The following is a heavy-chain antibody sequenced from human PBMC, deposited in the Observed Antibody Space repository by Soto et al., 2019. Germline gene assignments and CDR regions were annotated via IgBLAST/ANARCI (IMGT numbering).Heavy chain of an antibody. J-gene: IGHJ4*02. CDR3: ERATGSRLFDY. V-gene: IGHV3-48*03. CDR1: GFTFSSYE. Sequence: GWSLRLSCAASGFTFSSYEMNWVRQAPGKGLEWVSYISSSGSTIYYADSVKGRFTISRDNAKNSLYLQMNSLRAEDTADYYCERATGSRLFDYWGQGTLVTVSA. D-gene: IGHD6-13*01. CDR2: ISSSGSTI.